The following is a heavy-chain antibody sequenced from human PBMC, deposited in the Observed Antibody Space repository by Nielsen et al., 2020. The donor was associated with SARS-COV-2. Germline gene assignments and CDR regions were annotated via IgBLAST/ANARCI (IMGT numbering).Heavy chain of an antibody. D-gene: IGHD4-11*01. J-gene: IGHJ4*02. CDR3: SRDGGVYSNYGLYY. CDR1: GYTITSYA. Sequence: ASVKVSCKASGYTITSYAMHWGRQAPGQRLEWMGWINAGNGNTKYSQKFQGRVTITRDTSASTAYMELSSLRSEDTAVYYCSRDGGVYSNYGLYYWGQGTLVTVSS. CDR2: INAGNGNT. V-gene: IGHV1-3*01.